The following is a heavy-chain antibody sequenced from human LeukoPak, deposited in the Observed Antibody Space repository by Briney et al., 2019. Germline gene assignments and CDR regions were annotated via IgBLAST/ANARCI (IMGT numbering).Heavy chain of an antibody. CDR3: AAYEWFGEFLN. J-gene: IGHJ1*01. CDR2: MNPNSGNT. V-gene: IGHV1-8*01. Sequence: GASVKVSCKASGYTFTSYDINWVRQATGQGLEWMGWMNPNSGNTGYAQKFQGSVTMTRNTSISTAYMELSSLRSEDTAVYYCAAYEWFGEFLNWGQGTLVTVSS. CDR1: GYTFTSYD. D-gene: IGHD3-10*01.